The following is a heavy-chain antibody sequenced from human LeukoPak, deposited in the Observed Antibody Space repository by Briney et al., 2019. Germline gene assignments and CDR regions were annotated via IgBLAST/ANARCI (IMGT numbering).Heavy chain of an antibody. V-gene: IGHV3-21*01. CDR2: ISRSSNYK. D-gene: IGHD6-13*01. J-gene: IGHJ4*02. CDR3: AKDRGGSSSWYDAFDY. Sequence: GGSLRLSCAASGFTFSSYSMNWVRQAPGKGLEWVSSISRSSNYKYYADSVKGRFTISRDNSKNTLYLQMNSLRAEDTAVYYCAKDRGGSSSWYDAFDYWGQGTLVTVSS. CDR1: GFTFSSYS.